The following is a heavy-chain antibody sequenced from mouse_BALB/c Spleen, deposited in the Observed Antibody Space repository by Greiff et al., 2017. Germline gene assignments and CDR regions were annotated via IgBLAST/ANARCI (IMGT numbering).Heavy chain of an antibody. J-gene: IGHJ4*01. V-gene: IGHV5-17*02. CDR1: GFTFSSFG. Sequence: EVQLVESGGGLVQPGGSRKLSCAASGFTFSSFGMHWVRQAPEKGLEWVAYISSGSSTIYYADTVKGRFTISRDNPKNTLFLQMTSLRSEDTAMYYCARYNYGSSGGFYYAMDYWGQGTSVTVSS. CDR3: ARYNYGSSGGFYYAMDY. D-gene: IGHD1-1*01. CDR2: ISSGSSTI.